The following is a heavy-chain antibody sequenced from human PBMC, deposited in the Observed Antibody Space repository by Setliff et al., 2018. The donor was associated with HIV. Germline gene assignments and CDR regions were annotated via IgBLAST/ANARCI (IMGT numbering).Heavy chain of an antibody. V-gene: IGHV1-18*01. J-gene: IGHJ4*02. CDR1: GYSFFSYS. D-gene: IGHD1-26*01. CDR2: INCYSGDS. Sequence: ASVKVSCKASGYSFFSYSITWVRQAPGQGLEWVGWINCYSGDSKFPEKLQGRITMTADTSTSTAYMELRNLTSDDTAMYYCARATYSGSPDPPQDYWGQGTLVTVSS. CDR3: ARATYSGSPDPPQDY.